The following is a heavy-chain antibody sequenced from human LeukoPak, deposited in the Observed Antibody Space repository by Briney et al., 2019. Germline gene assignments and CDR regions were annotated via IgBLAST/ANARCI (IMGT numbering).Heavy chain of an antibody. J-gene: IGHJ4*02. V-gene: IGHV4-31*03. CDR3: ARIRPETYYFDF. CDR2: IYYSGRT. D-gene: IGHD1-14*01. CDR1: GSSISSGAYY. Sequence: ASETLSLTCTVSGSSISSGAYYRSWIRQHPGKGLEWIGYIYYSGRTYYNPSLKSRVTISVDTSNNQFSLKLSSVSAADTAVYYCARIRPETYYFDFWGQGTLVTVSS.